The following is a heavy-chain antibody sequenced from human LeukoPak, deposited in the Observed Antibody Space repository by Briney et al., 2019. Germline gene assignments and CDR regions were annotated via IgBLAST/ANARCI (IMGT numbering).Heavy chain of an antibody. Sequence: ASVKVSCKASGYTFTGYYMHWVRQAPGQGLEWMGWINPNSGGTNYAQKFQGRATMTRDTSISTAYMELSRLRSDDTAVYYCARAADTAMARFDYWGQGTLVTVSS. CDR1: GYTFTGYY. V-gene: IGHV1-2*02. CDR2: INPNSGGT. CDR3: ARAADTAMARFDY. D-gene: IGHD5-18*01. J-gene: IGHJ4*02.